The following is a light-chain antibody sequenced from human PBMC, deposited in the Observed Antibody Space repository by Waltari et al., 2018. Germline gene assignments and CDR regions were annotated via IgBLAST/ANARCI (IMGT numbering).Light chain of an antibody. V-gene: IGKV1-5*01. CDR1: QSLSNW. J-gene: IGKJ1*01. CDR2: GAS. Sequence: DIQMTQSPSTLSASIGDRVTITGRASQSLSNWLAWYQQKPGKAPKLLIYGASSLESGVPSRFSGSGSGTEFTLTISSLQPDDFATYYCQQYNTYSRTFGQGTTVEVK. CDR3: QQYNTYSRT.